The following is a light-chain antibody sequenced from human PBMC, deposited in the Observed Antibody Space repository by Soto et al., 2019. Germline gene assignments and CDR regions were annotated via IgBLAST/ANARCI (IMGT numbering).Light chain of an antibody. J-gene: IGKJ5*01. CDR3: QYRRT. Sequence: VLTQSPGTLSLSPGERATLSCRSSQSISNYLAWYQHKPGQAPRLLIDDASNRATGIPARFSGTGSGTDFTRTISSLEPEDFAVYYCQYRRTFGQGTRLEI. CDR1: QSISNY. CDR2: DAS. V-gene: IGKV3-11*01.